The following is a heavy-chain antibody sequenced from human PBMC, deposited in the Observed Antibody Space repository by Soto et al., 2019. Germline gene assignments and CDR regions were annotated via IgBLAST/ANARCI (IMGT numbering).Heavy chain of an antibody. CDR2: IFPGDSDT. D-gene: IGHD6-19*01. V-gene: IGHV5-51*01. Sequence: GESLKISCKGSGYIFANDWIAWVRQMPGKGLEWMGMIFPGDSDTRYSPSFQGQVTISADKSISTAYPQWSSLKASDTAMYYCARQGIAVAGTRYYYYGMDVWGQGTTVTVSS. CDR1: GYIFANDW. CDR3: ARQGIAVAGTRYYYYGMDV. J-gene: IGHJ6*02.